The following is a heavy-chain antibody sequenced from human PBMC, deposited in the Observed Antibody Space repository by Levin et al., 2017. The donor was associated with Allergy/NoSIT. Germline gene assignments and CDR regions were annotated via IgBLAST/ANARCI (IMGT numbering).Heavy chain of an antibody. D-gene: IGHD4-23*01. CDR1: GFTFSSYG. V-gene: IGHV3-33*01. CDR2: IWYDGSNK. J-gene: IGHJ4*02. CDR3: ARVYYGGNSIDY. Sequence: PGGSLRLSCAASGFTFSSYGMYWVRQAPGKGLEWVAVIWYDGSNKYYADSVKGRFTISRDNSKNTLYLQMNSLRAEDTAVYYCARVYYGGNSIDYWGQGTLVTVSS.